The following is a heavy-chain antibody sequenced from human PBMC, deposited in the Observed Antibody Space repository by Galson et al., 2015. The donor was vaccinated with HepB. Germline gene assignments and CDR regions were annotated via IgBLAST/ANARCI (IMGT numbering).Heavy chain of an antibody. CDR3: ARSIDVGTTSPDS. J-gene: IGHJ4*02. D-gene: IGHD1-26*01. V-gene: IGHV3-11*06. Sequence: PRLSCAASGFNFSDYYMTWIRQAPGKGLEWLSYISSTSRYTYHADSVKGRFTISRDNAKDSLYLQMNSLTAEDTAVYYCARSIDVGTTSPDSWGQGSLVTVSS. CDR1: GFNFSDYY. CDR2: ISSTSRYT.